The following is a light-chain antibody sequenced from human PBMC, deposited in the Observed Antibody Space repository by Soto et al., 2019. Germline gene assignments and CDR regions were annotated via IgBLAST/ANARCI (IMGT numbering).Light chain of an antibody. CDR3: QHYDHYPYT. CDR2: RAS. CDR1: QSVSSW. V-gene: IGKV1-5*03. Sequence: DIQMTQSPSTLSASVGDRVTITCRASQSVSSWLAWYQQKPGKAPKLLIYRASSLQSGVPSSFSGSGSGTEFTLTISSLQPDDFATYYCQHYDHYPYTFGQGTKVDIK. J-gene: IGKJ2*01.